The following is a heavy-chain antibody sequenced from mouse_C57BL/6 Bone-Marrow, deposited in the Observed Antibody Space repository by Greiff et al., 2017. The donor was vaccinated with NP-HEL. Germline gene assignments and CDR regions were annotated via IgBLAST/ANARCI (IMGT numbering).Heavy chain of an antibody. CDR3: AREGGPYWYFDV. V-gene: IGHV5-4*01. Sequence: EVMLVESGGGLVKPGGSLKLSCAASGFTFSSYAMSWVRQTPEKRLEWVATISDGGSYTYYPDNVKGRFTISRDNAKNNRYLQMSHLKSEDTAMYYCAREGGPYWYFDVWGTGTTVTVSS. J-gene: IGHJ1*03. CDR2: ISDGGSYT. CDR1: GFTFSSYA.